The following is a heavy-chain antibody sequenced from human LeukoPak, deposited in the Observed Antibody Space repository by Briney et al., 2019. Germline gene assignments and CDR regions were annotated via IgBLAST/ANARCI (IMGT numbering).Heavy chain of an antibody. CDR3: AKDSINIAAALDY. V-gene: IGHV3-21*04. Sequence: GGSLRLSCAASVFTFSSYSMNWVRQAPGKGLEWVSSINSMSSYIYYAHSVKGRFTISRDNAKNSLYLQMNSLRAEDTAVYYCAKDSINIAAALDYWGQGTLVTVSS. J-gene: IGHJ4*02. CDR2: INSMSSYI. CDR1: VFTFSSYS. D-gene: IGHD6-13*01.